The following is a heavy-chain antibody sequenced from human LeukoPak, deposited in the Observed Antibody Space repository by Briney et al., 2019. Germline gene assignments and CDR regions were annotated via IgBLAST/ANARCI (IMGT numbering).Heavy chain of an antibody. V-gene: IGHV1-18*04. D-gene: IGHD2-2*01. J-gene: IGHJ4*02. CDR1: GYTSTSYG. Sequence: ASVKVSCKASGYTSTSYGISWVRQAPGQGLEWMGWISAYNGNTNYAQKLQGRVTMTTDTSTSTAYMELRSLRSDDTAVYYCARVGDIVVVPAASWDYWGQGTLVTVSS. CDR3: ARVGDIVVVPAASWDY. CDR2: ISAYNGNT.